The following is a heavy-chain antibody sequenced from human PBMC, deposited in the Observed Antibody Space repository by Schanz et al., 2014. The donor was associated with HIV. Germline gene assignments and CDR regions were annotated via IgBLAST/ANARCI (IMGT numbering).Heavy chain of an antibody. CDR3: ARRARCSGGGCYSRFDFDL. Sequence: QVQLVESGGGLVKPGGSLRLSCAASGFTFSDNYMTWIRQAPGKGLECVSYISGSGDYVPYEDSVQGRFAISRDNTRNFLYLEMSPLTAADTGVYFCARRARCSGGGCYSRFDFDLWGRGILVSVSS. D-gene: IGHD2-15*01. CDR1: GFTFSDNY. CDR2: ISGSGDYV. J-gene: IGHJ4*02. V-gene: IGHV3-11*01.